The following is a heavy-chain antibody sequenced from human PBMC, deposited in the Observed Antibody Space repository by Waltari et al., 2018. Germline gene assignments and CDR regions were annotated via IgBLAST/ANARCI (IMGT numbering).Heavy chain of an antibody. V-gene: IGHV3-23*01. D-gene: IGHD6-19*01. CDR3: AKQPGYSSGWNEDYFDY. J-gene: IGHJ4*02. CDR1: GFTFSTYA. CDR2: ISGGGGTT. Sequence: EVQLLESGGGLVQPGGSLRLSCAASGFTFSTYAMSWVRQAPGRGLEGVSPISGGGGTTSYAASVKGRFTISRDNSKNTLYLQMSSLRAEDTAVYYCAKQPGYSSGWNEDYFDYWGQGTLVTVSS.